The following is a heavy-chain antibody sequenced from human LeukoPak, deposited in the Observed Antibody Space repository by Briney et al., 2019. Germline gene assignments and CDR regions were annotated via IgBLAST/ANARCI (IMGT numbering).Heavy chain of an antibody. D-gene: IGHD1-26*01. CDR1: GGSSSDYY. J-gene: IGHJ2*01. V-gene: IGHV4-34*01. CDR2: INHSGST. Sequence: SETLSLTCAVYGGSSSDYYWSWIRQPPGRGLEWIGEINHSGSTNYNPSLKSRVTISVDTSKNQFSLKLSSVTAADTAVYYCARDQVGGTWYFDLWGRGTLVTVSS. CDR3: ARDQVGGTWYFDL.